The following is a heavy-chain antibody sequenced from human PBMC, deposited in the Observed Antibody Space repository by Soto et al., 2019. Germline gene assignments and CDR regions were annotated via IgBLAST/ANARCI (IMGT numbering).Heavy chain of an antibody. CDR3: ATGVVWIGYFTVDS. D-gene: IGHD3-3*01. CDR2: FIPVYRTL. V-gene: IGHV1-69*13. CDR1: GGSFGNSA. Sequence: SVKVSCKASGGSFGNSAINWVRQTPGQGLEWLGGFIPVYRTLNYAQKFQGRVTITADESTGTAYMTLSSLASDDTAVYYCATGVVWIGYFTVDSWGQGTRVTV. J-gene: IGHJ4*02.